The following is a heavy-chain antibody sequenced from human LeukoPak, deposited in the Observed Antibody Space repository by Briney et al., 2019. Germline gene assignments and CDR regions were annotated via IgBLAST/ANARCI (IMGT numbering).Heavy chain of an antibody. CDR1: GFNFSNYA. CDR2: IGDGDGTT. Sequence: GGSLRLSCAAAGFNFSNYAISWVRQAPGKGLEWVSVIGDGDGTTYYADSVKGRFTVSRDNSKNTLDMQMNSLRAEDTAVYYCARGYCTGNNCRPYYYYGMDVWGQGTTVTVSS. CDR3: ARGYCTGNNCRPYYYYGMDV. D-gene: IGHD2-8*02. V-gene: IGHV3-23*01. J-gene: IGHJ6*02.